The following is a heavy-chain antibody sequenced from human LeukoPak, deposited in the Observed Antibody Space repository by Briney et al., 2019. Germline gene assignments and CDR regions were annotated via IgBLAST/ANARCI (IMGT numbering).Heavy chain of an antibody. CDR1: GFTFSSYW. D-gene: IGHD5-18*01. J-gene: IGHJ4*02. CDR3: ARSLWPEDY. V-gene: IGHV3-7*01. Sequence: GGSLRLSCAASGFTFSSYWMGWVRQAPGKGLEWVANIKKDGSEKNYVDSVKGRFTISRDNAKTSLYLLMNSLRAEDTAVYYCARSLWPEDYWGQGTLVTVSS. CDR2: IKKDGSEK.